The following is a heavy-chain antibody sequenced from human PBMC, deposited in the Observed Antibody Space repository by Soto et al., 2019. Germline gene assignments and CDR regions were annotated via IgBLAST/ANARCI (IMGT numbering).Heavy chain of an antibody. Sequence: GGSLRLSCAASGFTFSSYAMSWVRQTPGKGLEWVSAISGSGGSTYYADSVKGRFTISRDNSKNTLYLQMNSLRAEDTAVYYCAKDSSGYPGGYFDYWGQGTLVTVSS. CDR2: ISGSGGST. CDR3: AKDSSGYPGGYFDY. CDR1: GFTFSSYA. D-gene: IGHD3-22*01. V-gene: IGHV3-23*01. J-gene: IGHJ4*02.